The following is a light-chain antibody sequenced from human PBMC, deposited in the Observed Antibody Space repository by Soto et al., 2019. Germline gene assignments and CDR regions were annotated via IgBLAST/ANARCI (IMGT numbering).Light chain of an antibody. Sequence: DIVMTQSPDSLAVSLGERATINCKSSQSVLYSSNNKYYLAWYQQKPGQPPKLLIYWASTRESGVPDRFSGSGSGTDVTLTISSLQAEDVAGYYCQQYYSTHWTFGQGTKVEIK. J-gene: IGKJ1*01. CDR3: QQYYSTHWT. CDR1: QSVLYSSNNKYY. V-gene: IGKV4-1*01. CDR2: WAS.